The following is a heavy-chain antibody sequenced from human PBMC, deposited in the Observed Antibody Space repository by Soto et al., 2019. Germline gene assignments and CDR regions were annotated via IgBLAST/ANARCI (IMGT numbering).Heavy chain of an antibody. Sequence: QVQLQESGPGLVKPSETLSLTCTVSGGSISNSYWSWIRQPPGKGLEYIAYIYNSESTNYNPSLKSRVTISVDTSKNHFSLRLSSVTAADTAVYYCARRGDYSLFDYWGQGTLVTVSS. V-gene: IGHV4-59*08. D-gene: IGHD1-26*01. CDR3: ARRGDYSLFDY. J-gene: IGHJ4*02. CDR1: GGSISNSY. CDR2: IYNSEST.